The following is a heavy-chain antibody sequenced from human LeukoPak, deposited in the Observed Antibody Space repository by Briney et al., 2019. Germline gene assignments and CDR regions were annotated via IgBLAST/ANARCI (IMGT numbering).Heavy chain of an antibody. CDR3: ARLFSRADSSGYYRLYYFDY. J-gene: IGHJ4*02. CDR1: GGSISTYY. CDR2: IYYSGST. D-gene: IGHD3-22*01. Sequence: SETLSLTCTVSGGSISTYYWSWIRQPPGKGLEWIGHIYYSGSTNYNPSLKSRVTISVDTSKNQFSLKLSSVTAADTAVYYCARLFSRADSSGYYRLYYFDYWGQGPLVTVSS. V-gene: IGHV4-59*08.